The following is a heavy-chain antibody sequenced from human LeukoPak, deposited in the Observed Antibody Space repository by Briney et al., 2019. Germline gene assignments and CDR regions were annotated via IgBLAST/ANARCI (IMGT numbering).Heavy chain of an antibody. J-gene: IGHJ4*02. CDR3: ARGSGVQVWSSLDY. CDR1: GFTFTRNA. CDR2: ISSSGSYI. D-gene: IGHD5-18*01. V-gene: IGHV3-21*01. Sequence: GGSLRLSCAASGFTFTRNAMSWVRQAPGKGLEWVSSISSSGSYIYYADSVKGRFTISRDNAKNSLHLQMSSLRAEDTAVYYCARGSGVQVWSSLDYWGQGTLVTVSS.